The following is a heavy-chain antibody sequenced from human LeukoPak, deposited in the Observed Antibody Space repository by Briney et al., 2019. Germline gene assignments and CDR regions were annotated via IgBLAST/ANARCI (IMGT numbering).Heavy chain of an antibody. CDR3: ARDGPTGGDY. V-gene: IGHV1-69*04. CDR1: GYTFTGYY. D-gene: IGHD3-10*01. Sequence: SVRVSCKPSGYTFTGYYMHWVRQAPGQGLEWMGRITPILGIANYAQKFQGRVTITADKSTSTAYMELSSLRSEDTAVYYCARDGPTGGDYWGQGTLVTVSS. J-gene: IGHJ4*02. CDR2: ITPILGIA.